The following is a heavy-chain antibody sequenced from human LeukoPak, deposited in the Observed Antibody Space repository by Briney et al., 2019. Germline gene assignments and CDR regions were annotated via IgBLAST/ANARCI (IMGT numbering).Heavy chain of an antibody. D-gene: IGHD2-15*01. Sequence: AAVKVSCKASGYIFTSYTIHWVRQAPGQRLEWMGWINADNGDTRYSQKFQGRVTITRDTSASTARMEVSSLRSKDTAVYYCARSASGRETDYWGQGTLVTVSS. CDR2: INADNGDT. CDR1: GYIFTSYT. V-gene: IGHV1-3*01. CDR3: ARSASGRETDY. J-gene: IGHJ4*02.